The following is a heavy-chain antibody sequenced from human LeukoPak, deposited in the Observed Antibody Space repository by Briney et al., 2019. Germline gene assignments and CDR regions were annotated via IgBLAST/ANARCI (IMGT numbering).Heavy chain of an antibody. J-gene: IGHJ4*02. CDR3: ARQGPGDCSSTRCYGVDS. D-gene: IGHD2-2*01. Sequence: ASVKVSCKASGYTFTSYDINWVRQAPGQGLEWMGWINTNTGNPTYAQGFTGRFVFSLDTSVSTAYLQISSLKAEDTAVYYCARQGPGDCSSTRCYGVDSWGQGTLVTVSS. CDR2: INTNTGNP. CDR1: GYTFTSYD. V-gene: IGHV7-4-1*02.